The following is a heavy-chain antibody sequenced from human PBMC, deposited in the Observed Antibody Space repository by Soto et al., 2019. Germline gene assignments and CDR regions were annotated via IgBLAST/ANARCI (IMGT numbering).Heavy chain of an antibody. CDR2: ITGSAGST. D-gene: IGHD1-26*01. CDR1: GFTFSSCA. Sequence: GGSLRLSCAASGFTFSSCAIAWVRQAPGKGLEWVSAITGSAGSTFYADSGKGCFTISRDKSKNTLYLHMNSLRAEDMAVSYYSRLPGVGALVQGFEYWGQGALVTVSS. CDR3: SRLPGVGALVQGFEY. J-gene: IGHJ4*02. V-gene: IGHV3-23*01.